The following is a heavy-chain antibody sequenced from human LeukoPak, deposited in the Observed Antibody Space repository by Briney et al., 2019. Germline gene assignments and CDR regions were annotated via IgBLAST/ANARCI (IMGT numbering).Heavy chain of an antibody. CDR3: ARGAAAAGTWVYYYYYMDV. V-gene: IGHV1-18*01. CDR1: AYTFSSYG. CDR2: ISAYNGNT. D-gene: IGHD6-13*01. Sequence: AASVKVSCKASAYTFSSYGITWVRQAPGQGLEWMGWISAYNGNTNYAQKLQGRVTMTRDTSISTAYMELSRLRSDDTAVYYCARGAAAAGTWVYYYYYMDVWGKGTTVTVSS. J-gene: IGHJ6*03.